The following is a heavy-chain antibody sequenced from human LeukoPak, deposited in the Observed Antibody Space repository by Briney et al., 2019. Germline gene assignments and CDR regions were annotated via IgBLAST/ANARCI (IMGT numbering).Heavy chain of an antibody. D-gene: IGHD3-22*01. V-gene: IGHV3-23*01. J-gene: IGHJ4*02. Sequence: GGSLRLSCAASGFTFDSYAMRWVRQAPGKGLEWVSAISGSGGSTYYADSVKGRFTISRDNSKNTLYLQMNSLRAEDTAVYYCAKDSYDSSGYSDYWGQGTLVTVSS. CDR1: GFTFDSYA. CDR2: ISGSGGST. CDR3: AKDSYDSSGYSDY.